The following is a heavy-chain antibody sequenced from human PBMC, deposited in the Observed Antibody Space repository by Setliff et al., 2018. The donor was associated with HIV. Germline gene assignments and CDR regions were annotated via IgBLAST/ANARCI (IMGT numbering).Heavy chain of an antibody. J-gene: IGHJ4*02. CDR2: ISGTGGTT. V-gene: IGHV3-23*01. CDR1: GITFSSYA. D-gene: IGHD3-16*01. CDR3: ANGADYFDY. Sequence: GGSLRLSCVASGITFSSYAMSWVRQAPGKGLEWVSAISGTGGTTNYADSVKGRFTISRDNSKNTLYLQMNSLGAEDTAVYYCANGADYFDYWGQGTLVTVSS.